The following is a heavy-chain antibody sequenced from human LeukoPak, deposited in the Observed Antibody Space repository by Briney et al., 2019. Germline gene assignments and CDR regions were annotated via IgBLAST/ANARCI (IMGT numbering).Heavy chain of an antibody. CDR2: LSGSGTTK. CDR3: TKDYDTVGYYSSDY. J-gene: IGHJ4*02. D-gene: IGHD3-22*01. V-gene: IGHV3-23*01. Sequence: GGSLRLSCAASGFTFSDYAMSWVRQVPGKGLEWVSTLSGSGTTKFYANSVKGRFTISRDSSKNTLYLQMNSLRAADTALYYCTKDYDTVGYYSSDYWGQGTLVTVSS. CDR1: GFTFSDYA.